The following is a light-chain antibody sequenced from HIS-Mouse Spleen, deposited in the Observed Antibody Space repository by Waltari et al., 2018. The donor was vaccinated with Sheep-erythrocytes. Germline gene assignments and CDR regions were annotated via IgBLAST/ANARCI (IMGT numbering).Light chain of an antibody. V-gene: IGKV1-9*01. CDR2: AAS. CDR3: QQLNSYPPA. J-gene: IGKJ3*01. Sequence: DLQLTQSPSFLSASVGDRVTTTCRARQGISSYLAWYQQKPGKAPKLLIYAASTLQSGGPSRCSGSGAGTEFTLTISSLQPEDFATYYCQQLNSYPPAFGPGTKVDIK. CDR1: QGISSY.